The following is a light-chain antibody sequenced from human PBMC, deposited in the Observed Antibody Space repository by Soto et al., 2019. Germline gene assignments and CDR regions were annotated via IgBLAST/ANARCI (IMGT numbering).Light chain of an antibody. Sequence: DIQMTQSPSSRAASVGDRGTSTCRASQGISNYLAWYQQKPGKVPRLLIYAASTLQSGVPSRFSGSGSGTDFTLTISRLQPEDFATYYCQQANSFPITFGQGTRLEIK. CDR3: QQANSFPIT. CDR2: AAS. CDR1: QGISNY. V-gene: IGKV1-27*01. J-gene: IGKJ5*01.